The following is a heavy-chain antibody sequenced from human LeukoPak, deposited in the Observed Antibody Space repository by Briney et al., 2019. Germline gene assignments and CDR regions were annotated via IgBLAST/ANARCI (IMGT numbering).Heavy chain of an antibody. V-gene: IGHV3-7*01. Sequence: GGSLRLSCAASGFTFNSFWMSWVRQAPGKGLEWVAAIKQDGSEKSYVGSMKGRFTISRDNAENSLYLQMDNLRVEDTAVYYCARASRGETTFLWGQGTLVTVSS. J-gene: IGHJ4*02. CDR2: IKQDGSEK. D-gene: IGHD4-17*01. CDR1: GFTFNSFW. CDR3: ARASRGETTFL.